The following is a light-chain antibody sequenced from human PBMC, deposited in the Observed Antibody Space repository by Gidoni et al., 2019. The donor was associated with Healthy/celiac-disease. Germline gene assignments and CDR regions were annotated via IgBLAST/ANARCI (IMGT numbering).Light chain of an antibody. V-gene: IGKV1-5*03. CDR1: ESISSW. CDR3: KQYNSYYT. Sequence: DIQMTHSPSTLSASVGDRVTITCRASESISSWLAWYQPTPGKAPKLLIYKASSLESGVPSRFSGSGSGTEFTLTISSLQPDDFATYYCKQYNSYYTFGQGTKLEIK. CDR2: KAS. J-gene: IGKJ2*01.